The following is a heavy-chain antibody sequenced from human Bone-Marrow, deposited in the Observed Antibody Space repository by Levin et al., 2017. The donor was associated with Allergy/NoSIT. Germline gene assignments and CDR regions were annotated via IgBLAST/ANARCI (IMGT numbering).Heavy chain of an antibody. CDR2: ISSSGTTK. D-gene: IGHD2-21*02. CDR3: ARDKSSDGVTPDWYFDL. Sequence: GGSLRLSCAASGFTFSSYEMNWVRQAPGKGLEWISYISSSGTTKYYADSVKGRFTISSKNSLDLQMNSLRAEDTAIYYCARDKSSDGVTPDWYFDLWGRGTLVTVSS. CDR1: GFTFSSYE. V-gene: IGHV3-48*03. J-gene: IGHJ2*01.